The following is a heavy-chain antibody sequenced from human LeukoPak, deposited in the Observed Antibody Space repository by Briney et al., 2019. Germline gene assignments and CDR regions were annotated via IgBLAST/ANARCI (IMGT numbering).Heavy chain of an antibody. CDR1: GYSFTSYW. D-gene: IGHD6-13*01. CDR2: IYPGDSDT. CDR3: ARQVGDSSSWSPVDWFDP. Sequence: PGESLKISCKGSGYSFTSYWIGWVRQMPGKGLEGMGIIYPGDSDTRYSPSFQGQVTISADKSISTAYLQWSSLKASDTAMYYCARQVGDSSSWSPVDWFDPWGQGTLVTVSS. V-gene: IGHV5-51*01. J-gene: IGHJ5*02.